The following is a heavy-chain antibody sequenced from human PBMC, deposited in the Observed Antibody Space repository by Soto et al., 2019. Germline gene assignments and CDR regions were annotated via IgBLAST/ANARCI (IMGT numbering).Heavy chain of an antibody. J-gene: IGHJ6*02. D-gene: IGHD3-3*01. CDR1: GFTFSSYW. V-gene: IGHV3-74*01. Sequence: PGGSLRLSCAASGFTFSSYWMHWVRQAPGKGLVWVSRINSDGSSTSYADSVKGRFTISRDNAKNTLYLQMNSLRAEDTAVYYCARKGSPRDWSGYYIPVGYYYGMDVWGQGTTVTVSS. CDR2: INSDGSST. CDR3: ARKGSPRDWSGYYIPVGYYYGMDV.